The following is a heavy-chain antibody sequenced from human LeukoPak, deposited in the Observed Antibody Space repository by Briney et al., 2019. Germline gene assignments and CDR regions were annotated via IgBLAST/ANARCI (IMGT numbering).Heavy chain of an antibody. V-gene: IGHV3-23*01. D-gene: IGHD3-22*01. J-gene: IGHJ4*02. CDR1: GFTFSSYA. Sequence: GGSLRLSCAASGFTFSSYAMSWVRQAPGKGLEWISPISGSGGSIYYADSVKGRSTISRDNSKNTLYLQMNSLRAEDTAVYYCAKDQYYYDSSGYYFDYWGQGTLVTVSS. CDR2: ISGSGGSI. CDR3: AKDQYYYDSSGYYFDY.